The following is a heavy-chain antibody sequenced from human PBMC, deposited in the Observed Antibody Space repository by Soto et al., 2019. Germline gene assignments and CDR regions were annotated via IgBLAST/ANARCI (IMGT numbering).Heavy chain of an antibody. CDR3: ERLWVDTAMVKGETFDY. J-gene: IGHJ4*02. V-gene: IGHV4-59*01. CDR1: GEYLSSYY. Sequence: PSETLSVTCTVSGEYLSSYYWSWIRQTPGKGLEWIGFIHYSGSTNYNPSLKSRVTISVDTSKNQFSLKLSSVTAADTAVYYCERLWVDTAMVKGETFDYWGQGTLVTVSS. CDR2: IHYSGST. D-gene: IGHD5-18*01.